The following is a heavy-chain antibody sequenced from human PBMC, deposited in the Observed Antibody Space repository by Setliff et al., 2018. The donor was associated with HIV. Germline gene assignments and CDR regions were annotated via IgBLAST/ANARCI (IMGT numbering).Heavy chain of an antibody. J-gene: IGHJ6*02. Sequence: GGSLRLSCATSGFAFSDYDFHWVRQVTGEGLEWVSAIGTGGDTYYADSVKGRFTISRENDKNSLYLQMNNVRAGDTAVYYCTRELNGHTSSHYYFGLDVWGQGTTVTVSS. V-gene: IGHV3-13*01. CDR3: TRELNGHTSSHYYFGLDV. CDR2: IGTGGDT. CDR1: GFAFSDYD. D-gene: IGHD6-6*01.